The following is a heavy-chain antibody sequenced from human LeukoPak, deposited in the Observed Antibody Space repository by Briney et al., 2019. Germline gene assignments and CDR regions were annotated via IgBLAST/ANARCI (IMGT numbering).Heavy chain of an antibody. Sequence: SETLSLTCAVYGGSFSGYYWSWIRRPPGKGLEWIGEINHSGSTNYNPSLKSRVTISVDTSKNQFSLKLSSVTAADTAVYYCARRELQQFDYWGQGILVTVSS. CDR3: ARRELQQFDY. J-gene: IGHJ4*02. CDR2: INHSGST. CDR1: GGSFSGYY. V-gene: IGHV4-34*01. D-gene: IGHD1-7*01.